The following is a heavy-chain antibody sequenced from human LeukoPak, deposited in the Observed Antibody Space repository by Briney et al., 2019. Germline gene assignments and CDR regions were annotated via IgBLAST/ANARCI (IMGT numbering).Heavy chain of an antibody. CDR3: ARVGGIVAAGLFDY. CDR2: IYTSGRT. V-gene: IGHV4-4*07. Sequence: SETLSLTCTVSGGSISSYYWGWIRQPPGKGLEWIGRIYTSGRTNYNPSLKSRLTMSVDTSKNQFSLKLSFVTAADTAVYYCARVGGIVAAGLFDYWGQGTLVTVSS. J-gene: IGHJ4*02. D-gene: IGHD6-13*01. CDR1: GGSISSYY.